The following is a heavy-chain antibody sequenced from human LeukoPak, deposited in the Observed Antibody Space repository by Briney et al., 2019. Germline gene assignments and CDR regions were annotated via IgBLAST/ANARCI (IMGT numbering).Heavy chain of an antibody. CDR3: ARGSGWSGTFFDS. Sequence: PSETLSLTCTVSGDSVSGSFWSWVRQPPGKGLDWIGYVSYSGDSNYNPSLKSRVTISADTSKNQLSLELSSVTAADTAVYYCARGSGWSGTFFDSWGQGTLVTVSS. CDR2: VSYSGDS. J-gene: IGHJ4*02. CDR1: GDSVSGSF. D-gene: IGHD6-13*01. V-gene: IGHV4-59*02.